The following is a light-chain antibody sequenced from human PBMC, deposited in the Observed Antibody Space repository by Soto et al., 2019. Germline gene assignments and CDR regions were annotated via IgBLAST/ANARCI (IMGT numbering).Light chain of an antibody. V-gene: IGKV3-20*01. CDR1: QSVSSSY. Sequence: EIVLTQSPGTLSLSPGERATLSCRASQSVSSSYLAWYQQKPGQAPRLLIYGASSRATGIPDRFSGSGSGTDFTRTISRLAPEDVAVYYCQQYGSSLVHFSQGTKLEIK. J-gene: IGKJ2*01. CDR2: GAS. CDR3: QQYGSSLVH.